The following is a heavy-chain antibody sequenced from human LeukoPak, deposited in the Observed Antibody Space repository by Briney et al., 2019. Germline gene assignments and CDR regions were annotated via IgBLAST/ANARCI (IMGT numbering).Heavy chain of an antibody. V-gene: IGHV4-34*01. CDR1: GFTFSSYG. CDR3: SRGRAYFD. J-gene: IGHJ4*02. Sequence: GSLRLSCAASGFTFSSYGMHWVRQPPGKGLEWIGEINHSGSTNYNPSLKSRVTISQDTSKNQFSLRLSSVTAADTAVYYCSRGRAYFDWGQGTLVTVSS. CDR2: INHSGST. D-gene: IGHD3-9*01.